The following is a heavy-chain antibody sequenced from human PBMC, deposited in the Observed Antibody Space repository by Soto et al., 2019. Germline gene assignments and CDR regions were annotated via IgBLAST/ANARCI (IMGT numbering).Heavy chain of an antibody. J-gene: IGHJ4*02. V-gene: IGHV3-66*01. CDR2: IHRRGTT. D-gene: IGHD3-10*01. CDR3: ARSANTYGSPFDY. Sequence: GGSLRLSCAASGFTVGDNYMTWVRQAPGKGLEWVSIIHRRGTTYHADSVRGRFIISRDSSKNTLYLQINGLTADDTAVYYCARSANTYGSPFDYWGQGTLVTVSS. CDR1: GFTVGDNY.